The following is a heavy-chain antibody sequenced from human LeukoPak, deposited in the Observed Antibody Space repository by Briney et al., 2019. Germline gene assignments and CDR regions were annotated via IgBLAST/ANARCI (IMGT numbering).Heavy chain of an antibody. J-gene: IGHJ3*02. D-gene: IGHD3-10*01. CDR1: GGSFSGYY. CDR2: INHSGST. V-gene: IGHV4-34*01. Sequence: PSETLSLTCGVYGGSFSGYYWSWIRQPPGKGLEWIGEINHSGSTNYKSSLKSRVTISVDTSKNQFSLKLSSVTAADTAVCYCARFGYYGSGSYYLRAFDIWGQGTMVTVSS. CDR3: ARFGYYGSGSYYLRAFDI.